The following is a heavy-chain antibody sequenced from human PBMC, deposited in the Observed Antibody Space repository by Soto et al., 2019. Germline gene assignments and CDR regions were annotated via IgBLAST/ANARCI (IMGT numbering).Heavy chain of an antibody. J-gene: IGHJ4*02. CDR1: GHPFSNYK. Sequence: ASVKVSCKASGHPFSNYKIHWVRQAPGQGLEWLGWIHSVDGNTKYSERFRGRVTITWDTSASTAYMDLTSLRSEDTAVYYCARDEDIWGQGTLVTVSS. V-gene: IGHV1-3*01. CDR3: ARDEDI. CDR2: IHSVDGNT.